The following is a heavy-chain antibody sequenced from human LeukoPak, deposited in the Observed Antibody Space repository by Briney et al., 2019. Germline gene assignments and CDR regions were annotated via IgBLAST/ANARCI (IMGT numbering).Heavy chain of an antibody. Sequence: PSETLSLTCTVSGGSISSGDYYWSWIRQPLGKGLEWIGYIYYSGSTYYNPSLKSRVTISVDTSKNQFSLKLSSVTAADTAVYYCARVSRTSYYYYGMDIWGQGTTVTVSS. CDR1: GGSISSGDYY. CDR2: IYYSGST. CDR3: ARVSRTSYYYYGMDI. J-gene: IGHJ6*02. V-gene: IGHV4-30-4*01. D-gene: IGHD1-14*01.